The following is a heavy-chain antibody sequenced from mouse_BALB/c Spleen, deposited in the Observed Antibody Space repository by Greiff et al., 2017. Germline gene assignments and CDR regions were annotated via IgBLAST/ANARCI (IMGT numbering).Heavy chain of an antibody. CDR3: ARGDGSLYYYAMDY. CDR1: GYTFTSYW. V-gene: IGHV1-7*01. J-gene: IGHJ4*01. D-gene: IGHD6-5*01. CDR2: INPSTGYT. Sequence: VQLQQSGAELAKPGASVKMSCKASGYTFTSYWMHWVKQRPGQGLEWIGYINPSTGYTEYNQKFKDKATLTADKSSSTAYMQLSSLTSEDSAVYYCARGDGSLYYYAMDYWGQGTSVTVSS.